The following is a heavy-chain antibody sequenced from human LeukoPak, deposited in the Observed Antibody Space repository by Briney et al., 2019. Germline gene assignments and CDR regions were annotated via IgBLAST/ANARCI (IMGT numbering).Heavy chain of an antibody. V-gene: IGHV5-51*01. Sequence: EPLMISCKGPGYSFNRYLIGWVRQIPGKGLEWVGSICPDDADTRYSPSFQGHVTMSADKSISTAYLEWSRLKASDTAMYYCARHLRTYYYDSSGYYDAFDIWGQGTMVTVSS. D-gene: IGHD3-22*01. CDR2: ICPDDADT. CDR3: ARHLRTYYYDSSGYYDAFDI. CDR1: GYSFNRYL. J-gene: IGHJ3*02.